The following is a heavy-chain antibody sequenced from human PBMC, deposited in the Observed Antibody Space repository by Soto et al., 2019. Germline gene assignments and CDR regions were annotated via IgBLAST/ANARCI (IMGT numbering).Heavy chain of an antibody. CDR2: ISGSGGST. D-gene: IGHD4-17*01. J-gene: IGHJ1*01. Sequence: GGSLRLSCAASGFTFSSYAMSWVRQAPGKGLEWVSAISGSGGSTYYADSVKGRFTISRDNSKNTLYLQMNSLRAEDTAVYYCAKDDTVTTDRLDAEYFQHWGQGTLVTVS. CDR3: AKDDTVTTDRLDAEYFQH. CDR1: GFTFSSYA. V-gene: IGHV3-23*01.